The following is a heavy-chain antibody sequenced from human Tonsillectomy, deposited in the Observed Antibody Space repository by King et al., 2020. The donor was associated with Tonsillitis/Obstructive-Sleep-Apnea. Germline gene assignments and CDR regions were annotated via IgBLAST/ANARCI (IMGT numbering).Heavy chain of an antibody. Sequence: DVQLVESGGGLVQPGRSLRLSCAASGFTFDDFAMHWVRQAPGKGLEWVSSISWNSGNIGYADSVKGRFTISRDNAKNSLYLQMNSLRAEDTDLYYCAKDFRYCGGGSCYSAHYYYMDVWGKGTTVTVSS. J-gene: IGHJ6*03. V-gene: IGHV3-9*01. CDR3: AKDFRYCGGGSCYSAHYYYMDV. CDR1: GFTFDDFA. D-gene: IGHD2-15*01. CDR2: ISWNSGNI.